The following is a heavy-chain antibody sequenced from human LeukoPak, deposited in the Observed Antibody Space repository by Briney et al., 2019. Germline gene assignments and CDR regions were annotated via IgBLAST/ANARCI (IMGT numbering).Heavy chain of an antibody. Sequence: SETLSLTCTVSGDSISSYYWSWIRQPAGKGLEWLGRIYTSGSTNYNPSLKSRVTMSVDTSKNQFSLKLSSVTAADTAVYYCARDTGELLHRYYYYYYMDVWGKGTTVTISS. CDR2: IYTSGST. CDR1: GDSISSYY. D-gene: IGHD3-10*01. V-gene: IGHV4-4*07. J-gene: IGHJ6*03. CDR3: ARDTGELLHRYYYYYYMDV.